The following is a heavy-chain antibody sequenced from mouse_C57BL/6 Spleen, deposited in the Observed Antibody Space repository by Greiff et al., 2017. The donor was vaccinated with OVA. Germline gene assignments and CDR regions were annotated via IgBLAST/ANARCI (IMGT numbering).Heavy chain of an antibody. Sequence: QVQLQQPGAELVRPGSSVKLSCKASGYTFTSYWMHWVKQRPIQGLEWIGNIDPSDSETHYNQKFKDKATLTVDKSSSTAYMQLSSLTSEDSAVYYCASVGPYAMDYWGQGTSVTVSS. V-gene: IGHV1-52*01. CDR3: ASVGPYAMDY. CDR1: GYTFTSYW. J-gene: IGHJ4*01. CDR2: IDPSDSET.